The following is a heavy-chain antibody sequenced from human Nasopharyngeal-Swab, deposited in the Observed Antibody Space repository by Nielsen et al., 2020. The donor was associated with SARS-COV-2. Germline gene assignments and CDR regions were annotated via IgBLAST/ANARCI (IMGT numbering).Heavy chain of an antibody. CDR1: GFTFSSYA. CDR3: ATEGGSTDFNY. V-gene: IGHV3-30-3*01. D-gene: IGHD3-16*01. J-gene: IGHJ4*02. Sequence: GESLKISCAASGFTFSSYAMHWVRQAPGKGLEWVAVISYDGSNKYYANSVKGRFSISRDNSRNTLYLHMNSLRTDDTGVFYCATEGGSTDFNYWGRGTLVTVSS. CDR2: ISYDGSNK.